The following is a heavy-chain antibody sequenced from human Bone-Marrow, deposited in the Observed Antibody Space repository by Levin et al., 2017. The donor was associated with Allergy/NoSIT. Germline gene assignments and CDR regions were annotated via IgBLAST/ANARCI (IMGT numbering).Heavy chain of an antibody. CDR3: AKESNRRHFDFDY. V-gene: IGHV3-23*01. J-gene: IGHJ4*02. CDR1: GFTLSTHA. Sequence: GGSLRLSCTASGFTLSTHAMSWVRQAPGKGLEWVSFIISDGTTHYVDSVRGRFTISRDNSRNTMFLQMNSLRAEDTAIYYCAKESNRRHFDFDYWGQGTLVTVSS. D-gene: IGHD1-1*01. CDR2: IISDGTT.